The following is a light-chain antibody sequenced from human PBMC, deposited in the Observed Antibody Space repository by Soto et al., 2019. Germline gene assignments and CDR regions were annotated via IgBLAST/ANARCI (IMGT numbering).Light chain of an antibody. J-gene: IGKJ4*01. CDR1: QSVSSN. Sequence: EIVMTQSPATLSVSPGERATLSCRASQSVSSNLAWYQQKPGQAPRLLIYGASTRATGIPARFSGSGSGTEXXXXIXSLXSXDXAVYYCQQYNNWPPAVIFGGGTKVEIK. CDR3: QQYNNWPPAVI. V-gene: IGKV3-15*01. CDR2: GAS.